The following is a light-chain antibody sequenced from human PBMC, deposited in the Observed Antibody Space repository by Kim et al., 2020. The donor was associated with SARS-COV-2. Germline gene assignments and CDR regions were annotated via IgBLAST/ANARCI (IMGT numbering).Light chain of an antibody. CDR2: TDD. J-gene: IGLJ3*02. Sequence: GQTVTISCSGSSSNIGSNSGSWYQHVLGTAPTPLIYTDDQRPSGVPGRFSGSRSGTSASLAISGLQSEDEADYYCATWDDSLNAGVFGGGTQLTVL. CDR3: ATWDDSLNAGV. V-gene: IGLV1-44*01. CDR1: SSNIGSNS.